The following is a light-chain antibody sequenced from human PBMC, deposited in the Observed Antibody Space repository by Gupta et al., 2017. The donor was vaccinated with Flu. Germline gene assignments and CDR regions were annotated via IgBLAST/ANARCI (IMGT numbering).Light chain of an antibody. J-gene: IGLJ2*01. CDR3: QSFDDSLGGWRI. Sequence: QSVLTQPPSVSGAPGQTVTISCTGTSSNIGAGHQVHWYQQLPGSPPTLLIYGDVVRPSGIADLFSASNSGTTATLAIAGLQVEDEADYYCQSFDDSLGGWRIFGGGTKLTVL. V-gene: IGLV1-40*01. CDR2: GDV. CDR1: SSNIGAGHQ.